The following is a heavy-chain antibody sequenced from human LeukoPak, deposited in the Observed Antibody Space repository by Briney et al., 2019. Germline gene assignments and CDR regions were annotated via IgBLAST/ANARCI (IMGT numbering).Heavy chain of an antibody. Sequence: PGGSLRLSCAASGFTFKSYSMNWVRQAPGKGLEWVSYISSNSGIIYYADSVKGRFTISRDNAKNSLYLQMNSLRDEDTGVYYCAKNYDFWSDAAFDYGGQGTLVIVSS. J-gene: IGHJ4*02. V-gene: IGHV3-48*02. D-gene: IGHD3-3*01. CDR1: GFTFKSYS. CDR3: AKNYDFWSDAAFDY. CDR2: ISSNSGII.